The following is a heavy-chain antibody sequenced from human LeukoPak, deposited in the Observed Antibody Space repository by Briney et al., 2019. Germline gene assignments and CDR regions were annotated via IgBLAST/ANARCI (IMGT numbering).Heavy chain of an antibody. CDR1: GFTFSSYW. V-gene: IGHV3-7*05. CDR3: ARVGGWPYYYYGMDV. CDR2: IKQDGSEK. Sequence: GGSLRLSCAVSGFTFSSYWMSWVRQAPGKGLEWVANIKQDGSEKYYVDSVKGRFTISRDNAKNSLYLQMNSLRAEDTAVYYCARVGGWPYYYYGMDVWGQGTTVTVSS. D-gene: IGHD6-19*01. J-gene: IGHJ6*02.